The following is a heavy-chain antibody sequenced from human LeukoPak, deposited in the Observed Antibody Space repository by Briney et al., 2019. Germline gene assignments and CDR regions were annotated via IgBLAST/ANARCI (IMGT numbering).Heavy chain of an antibody. CDR2: IYYSGST. J-gene: IGHJ4*02. V-gene: IGHV4-39*07. Sequence: SETLSLTCTVSGGSISSSSYYWGWIRQPPGKGLEWIGSIYYSGSTYYNPSLKSRVTISVDTSKIQFSLKLSSVTAADTAVYYCARGRYSSSWYSGYWGQGTLVTVSS. CDR3: ARGRYSSSWYSGY. CDR1: GGSISSSSYY. D-gene: IGHD6-13*01.